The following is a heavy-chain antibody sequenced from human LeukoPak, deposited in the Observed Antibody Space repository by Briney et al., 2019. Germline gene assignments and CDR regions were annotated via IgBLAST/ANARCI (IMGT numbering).Heavy chain of an antibody. Sequence: SETLSLTCTVSGGSISSYYWSWIRQPPGKGLEWIGYIYYSGSTNYNPSLKSRVTISVDTSKNQFSLKLSSVTAADTAVYYCARGRKQQAFDYWGQGTLVTASS. CDR3: ARGRKQQAFDY. V-gene: IGHV4-59*08. J-gene: IGHJ4*02. CDR2: IYYSGST. CDR1: GGSISSYY. D-gene: IGHD6-13*01.